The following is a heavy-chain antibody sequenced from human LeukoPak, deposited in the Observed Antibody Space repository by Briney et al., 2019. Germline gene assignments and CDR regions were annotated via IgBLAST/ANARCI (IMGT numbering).Heavy chain of an antibody. V-gene: IGHV1-2*02. J-gene: IGHJ5*02. D-gene: IGHD3-10*01. Sequence: ASVKVSCKASGYTFTAYYMHWVRQAPGQGREWMGWIIPNSGDTNYAQKFQGRVTMTRDTSISTAYMELSRLRSDDTAVYYCARDLHGSGSNWFDPWGQGTLVTVSS. CDR2: IIPNSGDT. CDR1: GYTFTAYY. CDR3: ARDLHGSGSNWFDP.